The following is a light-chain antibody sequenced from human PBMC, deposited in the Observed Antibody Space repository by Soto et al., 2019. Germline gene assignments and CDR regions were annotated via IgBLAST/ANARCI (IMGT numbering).Light chain of an antibody. Sequence: EIVLTQSPGTLSLSPGERATLSCRASQSVSSSYLAWYQQKPGQAPRLLIYGSSSRATGILDRFSGSGSGTEFTLTISRLEPEDFAVYYCQQYGSSPYTFGQGTKLEIK. CDR1: QSVSSSY. CDR3: QQYGSSPYT. CDR2: GSS. J-gene: IGKJ2*01. V-gene: IGKV3-20*01.